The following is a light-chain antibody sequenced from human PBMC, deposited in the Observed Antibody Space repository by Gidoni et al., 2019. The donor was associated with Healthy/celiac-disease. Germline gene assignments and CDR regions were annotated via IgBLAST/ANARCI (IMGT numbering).Light chain of an antibody. CDR2: KAS. CDR3: QQYNSPWT. V-gene: IGKV1-5*03. CDR1: QSISTY. J-gene: IGKJ1*01. Sequence: DIQMTQSPSTLSASVGDRVTITCRDSQSISTYLAWYQQKPGKPPKLLIYKASSLESGVPSKFSGSGSETEFTLTISSLQPDDFATYYCQQYNSPWTFGQGTKVEIK.